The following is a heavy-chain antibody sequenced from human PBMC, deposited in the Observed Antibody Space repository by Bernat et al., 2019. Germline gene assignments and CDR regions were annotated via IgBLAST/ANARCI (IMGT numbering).Heavy chain of an antibody. V-gene: IGHV1-69*12. Sequence: QVQVVQSGAEVKKPGSSVKVSCKASGGTFSRYAIHWVRQAPGQGLEWLGGIIPMFGTEKYARKFQDRVTSTADESTSTVYMEVRSLKSEDTAVYYCARGEGEYSYGQFYGMDVWGQGTTVTVSS. CDR3: ARGEGEYSYGQFYGMDV. J-gene: IGHJ6*02. D-gene: IGHD2/OR15-2a*01. CDR1: GGTFSRYA. CDR2: IIPMFGTE.